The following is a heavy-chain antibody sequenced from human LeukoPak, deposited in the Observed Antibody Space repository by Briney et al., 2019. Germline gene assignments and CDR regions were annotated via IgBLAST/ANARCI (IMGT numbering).Heavy chain of an antibody. Sequence: GESLKISCKGSGYTLTTYWIGWVRQMPGRGLEWMGIISPEDSEIRYSPSSRGQVTISADKSISTAYLQWRSLKASDTAIYYCARHEGSGSYYSYWGQGTLVTVSS. CDR1: GYTLTTYW. D-gene: IGHD1-26*01. J-gene: IGHJ4*02. CDR2: ISPEDSEI. V-gene: IGHV5-51*01. CDR3: ARHEGSGSYYSY.